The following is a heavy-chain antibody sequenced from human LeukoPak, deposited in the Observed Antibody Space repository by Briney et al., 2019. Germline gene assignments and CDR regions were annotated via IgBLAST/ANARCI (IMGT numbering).Heavy chain of an antibody. Sequence: GGSLRLSCAASGFTFSSYGMHWVRPAPGKGLEWVAFIRYDGSNKYYADSVKGRFTISRDNSKNTLYLQMNSLRAEDTAVYYCATRPSGIAVAGTLFDYWGQGTLVTVSS. J-gene: IGHJ4*02. CDR2: IRYDGSNK. V-gene: IGHV3-30*02. CDR1: GFTFSSYG. D-gene: IGHD6-19*01. CDR3: ATRPSGIAVAGTLFDY.